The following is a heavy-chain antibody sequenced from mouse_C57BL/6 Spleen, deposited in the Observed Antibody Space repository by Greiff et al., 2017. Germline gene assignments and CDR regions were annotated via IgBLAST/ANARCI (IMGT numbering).Heavy chain of an antibody. CDR3: ARAGDDGSLGWFAY. V-gene: IGHV1-42*01. CDR2: INPSTGGT. D-gene: IGHD1-1*01. Sequence: VHVKQSGPELVKPGASVKISCKASGYSFTGYYMNWVKQSPEKSLEWIGEINPSTGGTTYNQKFKAKATLTVDKSSSTAYMQRKSLTSEDSAVYYCARAGDDGSLGWFAYWGQGTLVTVSA. J-gene: IGHJ3*01. CDR1: GYSFTGYY.